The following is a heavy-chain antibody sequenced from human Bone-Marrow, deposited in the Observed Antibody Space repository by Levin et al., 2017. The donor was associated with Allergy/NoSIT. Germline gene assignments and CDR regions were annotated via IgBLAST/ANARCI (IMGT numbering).Heavy chain of an antibody. D-gene: IGHD6-19*01. CDR1: GFTFSSYA. CDR2: ISYDGSNK. CDR3: ARDDSLIAVAGTVDY. V-gene: IGHV3-30*04. Sequence: GGSLRLSCAASGFTFSSYAMHWVRQAPGKGLEWVAVISYDGSNKYYADSVKGRFTISRDNSKNTLYLQMNSLRAEDTAVYYCARDDSLIAVAGTVDYWGQGTLVTVSS. J-gene: IGHJ4*02.